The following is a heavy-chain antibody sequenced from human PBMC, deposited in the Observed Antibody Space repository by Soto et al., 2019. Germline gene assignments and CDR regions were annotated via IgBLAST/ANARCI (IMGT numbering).Heavy chain of an antibody. CDR3: ARGGGVGVAGSAAFDM. J-gene: IGHJ3*02. D-gene: IGHD3-3*01. Sequence: QLHLVQSGAVVKKPGASVTVSCSASGYPVTAYYMHWVRQAPGRGLEWMGGINPATGAAKYTQTFQGRVTRARDTSPSTVFMELSGLTSEDPAVFYCARGGGVGVAGSAAFDMWGQGTLVTVSS. CDR2: INPATGAA. V-gene: IGHV1-2*02. CDR1: GYPVTAYY.